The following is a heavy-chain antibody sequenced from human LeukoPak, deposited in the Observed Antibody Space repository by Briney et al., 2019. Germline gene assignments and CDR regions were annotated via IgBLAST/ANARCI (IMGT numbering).Heavy chain of an antibody. J-gene: IGHJ4*02. CDR1: GFTFTTYW. Sequence: GGSLRLSCVASGFTFTTYWMHSVRHAPGGRLGWVSRINGDGSNSNYADSVKGRFTISRDNARNTLYLQMNGLRAEDTALYYCARTSPTSHFDFWGQGTLVTVSS. V-gene: IGHV3-74*01. CDR2: INGDGSNS. D-gene: IGHD3-16*01. CDR3: ARTSPTSHFDF.